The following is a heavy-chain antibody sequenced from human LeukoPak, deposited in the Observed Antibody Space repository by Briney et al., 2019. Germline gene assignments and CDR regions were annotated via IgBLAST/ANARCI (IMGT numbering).Heavy chain of an antibody. V-gene: IGHV1-46*01. J-gene: IGHJ4*02. CDR3: ARSGRHYGSGSPIDY. CDR2: INPSGGST. Sequence: ASVKVSCKASGYTFTSYYMHWVRQAPGQGLEWMGLINPSGGSTTYAQKFQGRITMTRDMSTTTVYMELSSLRSEDTAVYYCARSGRHYGSGSPIDYWGQGTLVTVSS. CDR1: GYTFTSYY. D-gene: IGHD3-10*01.